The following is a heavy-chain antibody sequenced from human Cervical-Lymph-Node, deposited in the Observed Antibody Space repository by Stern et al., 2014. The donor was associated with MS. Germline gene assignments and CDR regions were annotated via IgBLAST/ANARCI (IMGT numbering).Heavy chain of an antibody. CDR3: AHSLRRSSCSGGRCYYFDY. Sequence: QVTLKESGPTLLKPTQTLTLTCTLSGLSVSTDGVGVGWIRQPPGKALEWLTIIYWDDDKRYNPSLKSRLPIAKDTAKNQVVITMTNMDPVDTATYFCAHSLRRSSCSGGRCYYFDYWGQGTLVTVSS. V-gene: IGHV2-5*02. CDR1: GLSVSTDGVG. D-gene: IGHD2-15*01. J-gene: IGHJ4*02. CDR2: IYWDDDK.